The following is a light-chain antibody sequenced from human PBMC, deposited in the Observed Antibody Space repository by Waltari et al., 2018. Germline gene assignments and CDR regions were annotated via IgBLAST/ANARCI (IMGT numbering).Light chain of an antibody. J-gene: IGKJ2*01. CDR2: AAS. CDR1: KSVSNN. CDR3: QQYNEWPYT. Sequence: EPIMTQSPATLSVSPGETASLSCRASKSVSNNLAWYQQKPGQAPRLLIYAASSRGTGVPGRFSGGGSGTDFTLTISSLQSEDFAVYYCQQYNEWPYTFGQGTKVDIK. V-gene: IGKV3-15*01.